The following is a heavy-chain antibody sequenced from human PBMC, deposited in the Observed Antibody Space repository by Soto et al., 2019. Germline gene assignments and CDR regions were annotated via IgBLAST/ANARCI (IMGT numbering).Heavy chain of an antibody. CDR1: GFTFSSYW. V-gene: IGHV3-74*01. J-gene: IGHJ6*03. Sequence: GGSLRLSCAASGFTFSSYWMHWVRQAPGKGLVWVSRINSDGSSTSYADSVKGRFTISRDNAKNTLYLQMNSLRAEDTAVYYCAGTTSFQWYYMDGWGKGTTLTVSS. CDR2: INSDGSST. D-gene: IGHD1-7*01. CDR3: AGTTSFQWYYMDG.